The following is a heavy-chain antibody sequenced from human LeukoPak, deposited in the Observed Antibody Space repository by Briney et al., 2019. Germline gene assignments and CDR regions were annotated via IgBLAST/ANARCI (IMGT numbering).Heavy chain of an antibody. D-gene: IGHD3-3*01. CDR1: GYTFTSYY. Sequence: ASVKVSCKASGYTFTSYYMHWVRQAPGQGLEWMGWINANSGGTNYAQKFQGRVTMTRDTSISTAYMELSRLRSDDTAVYYCATDTPSTSYDFWSGYKASYGMDVWGQGTTVTVSS. V-gene: IGHV1-2*02. CDR3: ATDTPSTSYDFWSGYKASYGMDV. J-gene: IGHJ6*02. CDR2: INANSGGT.